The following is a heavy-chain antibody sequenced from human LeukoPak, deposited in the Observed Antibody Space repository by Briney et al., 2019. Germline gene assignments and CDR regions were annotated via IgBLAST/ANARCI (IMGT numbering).Heavy chain of an antibody. D-gene: IGHD1-26*01. CDR2: IYTSGST. CDR3: ARGLEWGNPVDWFDP. J-gene: IGHJ5*02. CDR1: GGSISSGSYY. V-gene: IGHV4-61*02. Sequence: PSQTLSLTCTVSGGSISSGSYYWSWIRQPAGKGLEWIGRIYTSGSTNYNPSLKSRVTISVDTSKNQFSLKLSYVTAADTAVDYCARGLEWGNPVDWFDPWGQGTLVTVSS.